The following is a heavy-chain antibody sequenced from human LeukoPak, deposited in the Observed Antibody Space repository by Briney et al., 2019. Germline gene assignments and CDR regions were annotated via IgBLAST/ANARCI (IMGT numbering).Heavy chain of an antibody. Sequence: GGSLRLSCAASGFSFSDYRMNWVRQAPGKGLEWISYISSRSDTIYQADSVKGRFTIARDNGKNPLYLQMNSLTAEDTAVYYCARGTRGWYLDYWGQGTLVTVSS. CDR2: ISSRSDTI. CDR1: GFSFSDYR. V-gene: IGHV3-48*01. D-gene: IGHD6-19*01. J-gene: IGHJ4*02. CDR3: ARGTRGWYLDY.